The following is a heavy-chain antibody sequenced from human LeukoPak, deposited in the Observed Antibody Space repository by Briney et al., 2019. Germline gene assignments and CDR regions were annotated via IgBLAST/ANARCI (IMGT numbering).Heavy chain of an antibody. CDR2: INPNSGGT. CDR3: ARDSRGDDYVWGGFPDY. Sequence: ASVKVSCKASGYAFTGYYMHWVRQAPGQGLEWMGWINPNSGGTNYAQKFQGRVTMTRDTSISTAYMELSRLRSDDTAVYYCARDSRGDDYVWGGFPDYWGQGTLVTVSS. J-gene: IGHJ4*02. V-gene: IGHV1-2*02. CDR1: GYAFTGYY. D-gene: IGHD3-16*01.